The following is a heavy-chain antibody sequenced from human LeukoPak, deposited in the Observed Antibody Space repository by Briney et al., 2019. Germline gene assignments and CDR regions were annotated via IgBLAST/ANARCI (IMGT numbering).Heavy chain of an antibody. V-gene: IGHV1-69*06. Sequence: SVKVSCKASGGIFSSYAINWVRQAPGQGLEWTGRIIPIFGSANYAQKFQGRVTITADKSTRTAYMELSSLRSEDTALYYCAKGSRLREGGSYRFWGQGTLVTVSS. D-gene: IGHD3-16*02. CDR3: AKGSRLREGGSYRF. J-gene: IGHJ4*02. CDR1: GGIFSSYA. CDR2: IIPIFGSA.